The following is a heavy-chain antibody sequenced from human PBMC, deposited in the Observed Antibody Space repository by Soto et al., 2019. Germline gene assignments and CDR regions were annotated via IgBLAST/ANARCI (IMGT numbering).Heavy chain of an antibody. J-gene: IGHJ4*02. CDR2: ISYDGSNK. D-gene: IGHD3-3*01. V-gene: IGHV3-30-3*01. CDR3: ARDKRDLRFLEWSYYFDY. Sequence: PGGSLRLSCAASGFTFSSYAMHWVRQAPGKGLEWVAVISYDGSNKYYADSVKGRFTISRDNSKNTLYLQLNSLRAEDTAVYYCARDKRDLRFLEWSYYFDYWGQGTLVTIS. CDR1: GFTFSSYA.